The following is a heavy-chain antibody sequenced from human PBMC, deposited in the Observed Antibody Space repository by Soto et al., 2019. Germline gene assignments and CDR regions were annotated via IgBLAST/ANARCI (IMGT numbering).Heavy chain of an antibody. CDR1: GGSISSYY. CDR3: ARHPTSGDYVDY. D-gene: IGHD4-17*01. V-gene: IGHV4-59*08. CDR2: IYYSGST. J-gene: IGHJ4*02. Sequence: SETLSLTCTVSGGSISSYYWSWIRQPPGKGLEWIGYIYYSGSTNYNPSLKSRVTISVDTSKNQFSLKLSSVTAADTAVYYCARHPTSGDYVDYWGQGTLVTV.